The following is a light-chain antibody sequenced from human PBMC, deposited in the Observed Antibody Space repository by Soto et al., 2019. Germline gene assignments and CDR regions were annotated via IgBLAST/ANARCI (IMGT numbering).Light chain of an antibody. V-gene: IGLV2-14*01. CDR2: DVS. CDR1: SSDVGGYNY. CDR3: SSYTSSSTYV. J-gene: IGLJ1*01. Sequence: QPVLTRPASVSGSPGQSITISCTGTSSDVGGYNYVSWYQQHPGKAPKLMIYDVSNRPSGVSNRFSGSKSGNTASLTISGLQAEDEADYYCSSYTSSSTYVFGTGTTVT.